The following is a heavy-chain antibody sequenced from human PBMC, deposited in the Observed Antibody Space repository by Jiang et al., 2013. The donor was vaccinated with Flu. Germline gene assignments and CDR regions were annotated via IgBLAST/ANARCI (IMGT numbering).Heavy chain of an antibody. CDR2: LLHGST. CDR3: ARGSVSTLFDY. Sequence: ETLSLTCTVSVAPSVVTTGAGSGSPREGTGVDWVYLLHGSTNYNPSPKSRVTISVDTSKNQFSLKLSSVTAADTAVYYCARGSVSTLFDYWGQGTLVTVSS. CDR1: VAPSVVTT. V-gene: IGHV4-59*01. J-gene: IGHJ4*02. D-gene: IGHD5/OR15-5a*01.